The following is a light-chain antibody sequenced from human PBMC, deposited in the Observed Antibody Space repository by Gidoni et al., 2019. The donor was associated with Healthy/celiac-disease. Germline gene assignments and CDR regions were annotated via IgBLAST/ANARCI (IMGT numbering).Light chain of an antibody. Sequence: DIQMTQSPSTLSASVGDRVTITCRASQSISSWLAWYQQKPGKAPKLLIYKASSLESGVPSRFSGSGSGTEFTLTISSLQPDDFATYYCQQYNSYSLFGQXTKVEIK. CDR1: QSISSW. V-gene: IGKV1-5*03. CDR2: KAS. CDR3: QQYNSYSL. J-gene: IGKJ1*01.